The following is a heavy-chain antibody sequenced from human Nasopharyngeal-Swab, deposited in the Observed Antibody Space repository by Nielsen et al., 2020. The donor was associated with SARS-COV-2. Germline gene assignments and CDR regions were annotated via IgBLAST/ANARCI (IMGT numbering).Heavy chain of an antibody. CDR1: GFTFSSYG. J-gene: IGHJ6*02. D-gene: IGHD2-2*01. CDR3: ARDCSSTSCYGYYYYYGMDV. CDR2: IWYDGSNK. V-gene: IGHV3-33*01. Sequence: GESLKISCAASGFTFSSYGMHWVRQAPGKGLEWVAVIWYDGSNKYYADSVKGRFTISRDNAKNSLYLQMNSLRAEDTAVYYCARDCSSTSCYGYYYYYGMDVWGQGTTVTVSS.